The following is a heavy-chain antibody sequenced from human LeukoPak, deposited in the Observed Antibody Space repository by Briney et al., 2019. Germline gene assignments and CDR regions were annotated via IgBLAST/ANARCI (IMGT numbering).Heavy chain of an antibody. CDR1: GYTFTGYY. V-gene: IGHV1-2*02. D-gene: IGHD1-26*01. Sequence: ASVKVSCKASGYTFTGYYMHWVRQAPGQGLEWMGWINPNNGGTNYAQKFQGRVTMTRDTSISTAYMELSRLRSDDTAVYYCAREIVGATNGFDYWGQGTLVTVSS. CDR2: INPNNGGT. CDR3: AREIVGATNGFDY. J-gene: IGHJ4*02.